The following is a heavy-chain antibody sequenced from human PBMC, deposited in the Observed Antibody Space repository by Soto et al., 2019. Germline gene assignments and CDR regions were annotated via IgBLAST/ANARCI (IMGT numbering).Heavy chain of an antibody. V-gene: IGHV3-33*01. CDR3: ARDLKTRHCDY. CDR2: IWYDGSNT. CDR1: GFAFSGYA. Sequence: PGGSLRLSCAASGFAFSGYAMHWVRQAPGKGLERVAIIWYDGSNTYYADSVKGRFTISRDNSKNMVYLQMNSLRAEDTAVYYCARDLKTRHCDYWGQGTLVTVSS. J-gene: IGHJ4*02. D-gene: IGHD4-17*01.